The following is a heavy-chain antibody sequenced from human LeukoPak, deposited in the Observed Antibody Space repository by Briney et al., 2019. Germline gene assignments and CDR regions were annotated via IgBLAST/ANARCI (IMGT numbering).Heavy chain of an antibody. J-gene: IGHJ4*02. CDR2: ISGSGGST. CDR3: ANDYYDSSGYYAIPLYFDY. D-gene: IGHD3-22*01. CDR1: GFTFSSYA. V-gene: IGHV3-23*01. Sequence: GESLRLSCAASGFTFSSYAMSWVRQAPGKGLEWVSAISGSGGSTYYADSVKGRFTISRDNSKNTLYLQMNSLRAEDTAVYYCANDYYDSSGYYAIPLYFDYWGQGTLVTVSS.